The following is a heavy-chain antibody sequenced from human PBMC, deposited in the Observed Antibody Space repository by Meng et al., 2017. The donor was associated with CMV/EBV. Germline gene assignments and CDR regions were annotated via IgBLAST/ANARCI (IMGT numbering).Heavy chain of an antibody. D-gene: IGHD2-2*01. CDR3: AKDAHIVVVPAALYY. Sequence: GESLKISCAASGFTFSSYAMSRGRQAPGKGLEWVSAISGSGGSTYYADSVKGRFTIPRDNSKNTLYLQMNSLRAEDTAVYYCAKDAHIVVVPAALYYWGQGTLVTVSS. J-gene: IGHJ4*02. CDR1: GFTFSSYA. CDR2: ISGSGGST. V-gene: IGHV3-23*01.